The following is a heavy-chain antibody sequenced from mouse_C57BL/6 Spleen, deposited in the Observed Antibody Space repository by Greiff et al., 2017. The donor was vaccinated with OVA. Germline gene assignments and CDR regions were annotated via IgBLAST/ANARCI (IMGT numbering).Heavy chain of an antibody. D-gene: IGHD1-1*01. Sequence: EVKLVESGPELVKPGASVKISCKASGYSFTDYNMNWVKQSNGKSLEWIGVINPNYGTTSYNQKFKGKATLTVDQSSSTAYMQLNSLTSEDSAVYYCARGNYGSSYGAMDYWGQGTSVTVSS. CDR1: GYSFTDYN. V-gene: IGHV1-39*01. CDR2: INPNYGTT. CDR3: ARGNYGSSYGAMDY. J-gene: IGHJ4*01.